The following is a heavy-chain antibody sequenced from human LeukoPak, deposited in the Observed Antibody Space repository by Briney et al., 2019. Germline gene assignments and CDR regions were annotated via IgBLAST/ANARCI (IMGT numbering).Heavy chain of an antibody. CDR3: AKDPYSSSWYFQH. CDR1: GFTFSSYG. CDR2: IRYDGSNK. V-gene: IGHV3-30*02. D-gene: IGHD6-13*01. J-gene: IGHJ1*01. Sequence: GGSLRLSCAASGFTFSSYGMHWVRQAPGKGLEWVAFIRYDGSNKYYADSVKGRFTISRDNSKNTLYLQMNSLRAEDTAVYYCAKDPYSSSWYFQHWGQGTLVTVSS.